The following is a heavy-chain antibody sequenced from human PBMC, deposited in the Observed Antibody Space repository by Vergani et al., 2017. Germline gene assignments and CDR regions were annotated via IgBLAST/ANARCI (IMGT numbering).Heavy chain of an antibody. J-gene: IGHJ4*02. Sequence: QVQLVQSGAEVKKPGSSVKVSCKASGGTFSSYTISWVRQAPGQGLEWMGRIIPILGIANYAQKFQGRVTITADKSTSTAYMELSSLRSEDTAVYYCARERFYDYVWGSYRLRGGYYFDYWGQGTLVTVSS. CDR3: ARERFYDYVWGSYRLRGGYYFDY. V-gene: IGHV1-69*08. D-gene: IGHD3-16*02. CDR1: GGTFSSYT. CDR2: IIPILGIA.